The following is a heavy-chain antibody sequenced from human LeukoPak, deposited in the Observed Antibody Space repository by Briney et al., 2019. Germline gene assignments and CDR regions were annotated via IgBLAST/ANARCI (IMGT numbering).Heavy chain of an antibody. V-gene: IGHV3-30*18. CDR2: ISYDGSNK. D-gene: IGHD3-3*01. CDR1: GFTFSSYG. CDR3: AKAFGVAKANWFDP. J-gene: IGHJ5*02. Sequence: GGSLRLSCAASGFTFSSYGMHWVRQAPGKGLEWVAVISYDGSNKYCADSVKGRFTISRDNSKNTLYLQMNSLRAEDTAVYYCAKAFGVAKANWFDPWGQGTLVTVSS.